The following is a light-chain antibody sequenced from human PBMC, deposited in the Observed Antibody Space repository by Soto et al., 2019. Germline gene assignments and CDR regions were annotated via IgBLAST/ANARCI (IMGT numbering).Light chain of an antibody. CDR1: QSVRSN. V-gene: IGKV3-20*01. Sequence: EIVVTQSPATLSVSPGERITLSCRASQSVRSNLAWYQQRPGQAPRLLIHGASSRATGIPDRFSGSGSGTDFTLTISRLEPEDFAVYYCQQYGSSPRTFGQGAKVEVK. CDR2: GAS. J-gene: IGKJ1*01. CDR3: QQYGSSPRT.